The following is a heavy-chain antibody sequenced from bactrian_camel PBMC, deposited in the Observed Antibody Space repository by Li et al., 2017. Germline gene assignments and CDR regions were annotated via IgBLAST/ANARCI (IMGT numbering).Heavy chain of an antibody. CDR1: GYTYNRNC. CDR3: AARRFACPVVVNSPGEYRY. V-gene: IGHV3S53*01. J-gene: IGHJ4*01. D-gene: IGHD2*01. CDR2: IDNGFRT. Sequence: HVQLVESGGGSVQAGGSLRLSCAASGYTYNRNCMGWFRQALGKEREGVATIDNGFRTTYADSVMGRFTISQDNAKNMLYLQMNSLKPEDTAVYYCAARRFACPVVVNSPGEYRYWGQGTQVTVS.